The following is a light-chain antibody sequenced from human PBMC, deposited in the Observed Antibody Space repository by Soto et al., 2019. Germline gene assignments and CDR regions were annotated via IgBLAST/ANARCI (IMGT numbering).Light chain of an antibody. CDR2: GAR. CDR3: HRYKNWPPST. CDR1: QSGHQN. J-gene: IGKJ5*01. V-gene: IGKV3-15*01. Sequence: ERVMTQSPDTLSSSPGASCTLSCRASQSGHQNVAWYQQKPGQAPRLLIYGARSRATGVPDRFSGSGTGTDFTLTISSLQAEDFGVHFCHRYKNWPPSTFGQGTRLENK.